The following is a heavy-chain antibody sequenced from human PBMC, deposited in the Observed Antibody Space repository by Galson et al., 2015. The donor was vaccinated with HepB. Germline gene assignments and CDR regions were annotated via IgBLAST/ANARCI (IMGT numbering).Heavy chain of an antibody. V-gene: IGHV3-30*04. J-gene: IGHJ4*02. CDR1: GFTFSSYA. CDR2: ISYDGSNK. Sequence: SLRLSCAASGFTFSSYAMHWVRQAPGKGLEWVAVISYDGSNKYYADSVKGRFTISRDNSKNSLYLQMNSLRDEDTAVYYCARERWFGELLDPDYWGQGTLVTVSS. D-gene: IGHD3-10*01. CDR3: ARERWFGELLDPDY.